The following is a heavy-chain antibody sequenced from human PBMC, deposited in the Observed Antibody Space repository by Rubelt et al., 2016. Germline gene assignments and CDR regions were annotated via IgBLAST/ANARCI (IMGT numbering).Heavy chain of an antibody. J-gene: IGHJ4*02. CDR1: GGSFSGYY. D-gene: IGHD6-6*01. V-gene: IGHV4-34*01. CDR3: ARHQRDSSSSPLPY. CDR2: INHSGKT. Sequence: QVQLQQWGAGLLKPSETLSLTCAVYGGSFSGYYWSWLRQPPGKGLEWIGEINHSGKTNYNPSLKSRVTVSVDTSKNQCPLKLSCVTAADTAVYYCARHQRDSSSSPLPYWGQGTLVTVSS.